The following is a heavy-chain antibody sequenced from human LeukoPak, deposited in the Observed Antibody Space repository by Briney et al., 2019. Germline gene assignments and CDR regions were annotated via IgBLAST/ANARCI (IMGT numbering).Heavy chain of an antibody. CDR2: IYYSGST. J-gene: IGHJ5*02. V-gene: IGHV4-59*01. CDR3: ARDSRYCSSTSCSYNWFDP. D-gene: IGHD2-2*01. Sequence: SETLSLTCTVSGGSISSYYWSWIRQPPGKGLEWIGYIYYSGSTNYNPSLKSRVTISVDTSKNQFSLKLSSVTAADTAVYYCARDSRYCSSTSCSYNWFDPWAREPWSPSPQ. CDR1: GGSISSYY.